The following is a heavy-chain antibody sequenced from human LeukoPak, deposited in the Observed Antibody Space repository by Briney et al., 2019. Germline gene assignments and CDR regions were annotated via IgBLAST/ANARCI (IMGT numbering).Heavy chain of an antibody. V-gene: IGHV4-4*07. D-gene: IGHD2-2*01. CDR2: IYTSGST. CDR3: AREAEDIVVVPAATYYYYYYMDV. CDR1: GGSISSYY. J-gene: IGHJ6*03. Sequence: SETLSLTCTVSGGSISSYYWSWIWQPAGKGLEWIGRIYTSGSTNYNPSLKSRVTMSVDTSKNQFSLKLSSVTAADTAVYYCAREAEDIVVVPAATYYYYYYMDVWGKGTTVTVSS.